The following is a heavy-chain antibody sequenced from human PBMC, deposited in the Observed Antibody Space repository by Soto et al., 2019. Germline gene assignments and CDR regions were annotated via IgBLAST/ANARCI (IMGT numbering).Heavy chain of an antibody. CDR1: GYTFTGYY. CDR2: INTNNGGT. D-gene: IGHD2-15*01. V-gene: IGHV1-2*04. J-gene: IGHJ6*02. Sequence: GASVKVSCKASGYTFTGYYMHWVRQAPGQGLEWMGWINTNNGGTNYAQKFQGWVTMTRDTSISTAYMDLSRLRSDDTAVYYCARGRYCSGGSCPLMVYYYGMDVWGQGTTVTVSS. CDR3: ARGRYCSGGSCPLMVYYYGMDV.